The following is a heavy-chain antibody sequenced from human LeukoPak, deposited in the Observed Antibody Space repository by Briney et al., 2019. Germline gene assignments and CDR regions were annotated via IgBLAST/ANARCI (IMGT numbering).Heavy chain of an antibody. CDR2: ISWNSGSI. J-gene: IGHJ6*03. CDR3: AKGRGSIVGATGYMDV. Sequence: GRSLRLSCAASGFTFDDYAMHWVRQAPGKGLEWVSGISWNSGSIGYADSVKGRFTISRDNAKNSLYLQMNSLRAEDMALYYCAKGRGSIVGATGYMDVWGKGTTVTVSS. CDR1: GFTFDDYA. V-gene: IGHV3-9*03. D-gene: IGHD1-26*01.